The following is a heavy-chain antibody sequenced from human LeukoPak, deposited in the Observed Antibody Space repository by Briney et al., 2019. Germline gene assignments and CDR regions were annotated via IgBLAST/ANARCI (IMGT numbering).Heavy chain of an antibody. CDR3: ATGLFHFDY. CDR2: IEEDGSEK. Sequence: GGSLRLSCAASGFTFSSYGMHWVRQAPGKGLEWVANIEEDGSEKYYVDSVKGRFTISRDNAKNSLYLQMNSLRAEDTAVYYCATGLFHFDYWGQGTLVTV. D-gene: IGHD2-21*01. J-gene: IGHJ4*02. V-gene: IGHV3-7*01. CDR1: GFTFSSYG.